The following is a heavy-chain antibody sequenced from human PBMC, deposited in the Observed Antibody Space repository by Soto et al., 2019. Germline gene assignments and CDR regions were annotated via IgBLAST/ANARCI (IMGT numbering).Heavy chain of an antibody. CDR3: ARAPGYCSGGSCYSRRNWFDP. Sequence: PSETLSLTCTVSGGSVSSGSYYWSWIRQPPGKGLEWIGYIYYSGSTNYNPSLKSRVTISVDTSKNQFSLKLSSVTAADTAVYYCARAPGYCSGGSCYSRRNWFDPWCQGTLVTVS. J-gene: IGHJ5*02. D-gene: IGHD2-15*01. V-gene: IGHV4-61*01. CDR1: GGSVSSGSYY. CDR2: IYYSGST.